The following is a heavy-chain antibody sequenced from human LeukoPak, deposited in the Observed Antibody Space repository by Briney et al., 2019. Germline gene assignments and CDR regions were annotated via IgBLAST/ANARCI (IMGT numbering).Heavy chain of an antibody. D-gene: IGHD4-23*01. CDR1: GYTFTGYY. Sequence: ASVKVSCKASGYTFTGYYMHWVRQAPGQGLEWMGRINPNSGGTNYAQKVQGRVTMTRDTSTSTVYMELSSLGSEDTAVYYCARNSRYFDYWGQGTLVTVSS. V-gene: IGHV1-2*06. CDR2: INPNSGGT. CDR3: ARNSRYFDY. J-gene: IGHJ4*02.